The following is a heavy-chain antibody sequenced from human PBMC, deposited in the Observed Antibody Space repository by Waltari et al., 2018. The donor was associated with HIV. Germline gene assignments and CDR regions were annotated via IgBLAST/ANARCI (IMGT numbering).Heavy chain of an antibody. J-gene: IGHJ4*02. Sequence: EVQLVESGGGLVQPGGSLSLSCAASGFTFSSYEMNWVRQAPGKGLEWVSYISSSGSTIYYADSVKGRFTISRDNAENSLYLQMNSLRAEDTTVYYCARAPGGYPLDYWGQGTLVTVSS. CDR1: GFTFSSYE. CDR2: ISSSGSTI. CDR3: ARAPGGYPLDY. D-gene: IGHD3-22*01. V-gene: IGHV3-48*03.